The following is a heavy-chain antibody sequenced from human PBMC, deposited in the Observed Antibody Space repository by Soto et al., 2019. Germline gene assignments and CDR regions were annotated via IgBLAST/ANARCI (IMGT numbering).Heavy chain of an antibody. D-gene: IGHD3-10*01. V-gene: IGHV1-18*01. CDR1: GYTFTSYG. J-gene: IGHJ5*02. Sequence: QVQLVQSGAEVKQPGASVKVSCKASGYTFTSYGISWVRQAPGQGREWMGWISAYNGNTNYAQKLQGRVTMTTDTSTSTAYMELRSLRSDDTAVYYCARDPSTMVRGPGKGWFDPWGQGTLVTVSS. CDR3: ARDPSTMVRGPGKGWFDP. CDR2: ISAYNGNT.